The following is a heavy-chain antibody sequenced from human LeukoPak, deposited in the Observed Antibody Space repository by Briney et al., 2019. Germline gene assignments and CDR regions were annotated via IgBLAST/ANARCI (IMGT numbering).Heavy chain of an antibody. D-gene: IGHD2-21*02. V-gene: IGHV3-74*01. CDR2: IKSDGSST. J-gene: IGHJ6*02. CDR3: SRDSLSSCGGDCYSGLDV. CDR1: GFTFSNYW. Sequence: GGSLRLSCAASGFTFSNYWMHWVRQAPGEALMWVSRIKSDGSSTTYADSVKGRFTISRDNAKNTLYLQMNSQRAEDTAVYYCSRDSLSSCGGDCYSGLDVWGQGTTVTVSS.